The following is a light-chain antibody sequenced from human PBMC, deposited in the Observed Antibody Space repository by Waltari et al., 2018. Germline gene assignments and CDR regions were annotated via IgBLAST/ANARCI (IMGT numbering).Light chain of an antibody. CDR1: QGISGY. Sequence: DIQMTQSPSSVSASVGDTVTITCRASQGISGYLAWYLQKPGQAPKLLTSAASMLQDGVPSRFRGSGSGTDFTLTISRLQPEDFAAYYCQQANSVPLSCGGGTKVEIK. J-gene: IGKJ4*01. CDR2: AAS. CDR3: QQANSVPLS. V-gene: IGKV1-12*01.